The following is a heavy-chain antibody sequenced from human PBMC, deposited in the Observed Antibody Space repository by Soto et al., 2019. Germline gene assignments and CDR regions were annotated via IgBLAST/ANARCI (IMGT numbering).Heavy chain of an antibody. CDR1: GFTVSSNY. CDR2: IYSGGST. Sequence: EVQLVETGGGLIQPGGSLRLSCAASGFTVSSNYMSWVRQAPGKGLEWVSVIYSGGSTYYADYVKGRFTISRDNSKNTLYLQMNSLRAEDTAVYYWARDTRITMVRGVPYYYYGMDVW. J-gene: IGHJ6*01. CDR3: ARDTRITMVRGVPYYYYGMDV. D-gene: IGHD3-10*01. V-gene: IGHV3-53*02.